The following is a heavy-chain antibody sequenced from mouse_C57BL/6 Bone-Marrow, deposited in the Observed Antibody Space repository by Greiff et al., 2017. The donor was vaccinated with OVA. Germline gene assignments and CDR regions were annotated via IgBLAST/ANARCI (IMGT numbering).Heavy chain of an antibody. CDR2: ILPSIGRT. CDR1: DSEVFPIAY. D-gene: IGHD1-1*01. CDR3: ARSPSYYYGSSLYWYFDV. V-gene: IGHV15-2*01. Sequence: QVQLQQSGSELRSPGSSVKLSCKDFDSEVFPIAYMSWVRQKPGHGFEWIGGILPSIGRTIYGEKFEDKATLDADTLSNTAYLELNSLTSEDSAIYYCARSPSYYYGSSLYWYFDVWGTGTTVTVSS. J-gene: IGHJ1*03.